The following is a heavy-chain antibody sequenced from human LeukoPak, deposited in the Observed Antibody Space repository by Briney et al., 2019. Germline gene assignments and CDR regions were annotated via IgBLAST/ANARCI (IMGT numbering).Heavy chain of an antibody. V-gene: IGHV3-7*01. J-gene: IGHJ4*02. D-gene: IGHD5-18*01. CDR3: ARVATGGYSYGYNSKPSYYFDY. CDR1: GFTFSSYW. Sequence: GGSLRLSCAASGFTFSSYWMSWVRQAPGKRLEWVANIKQDGSEKYYVDSVKGRFTISRDNAKNSLYLQMNSLRAEDTAVYYCARVATGGYSYGYNSKPSYYFDYWGQGTLVTVSS. CDR2: IKQDGSEK.